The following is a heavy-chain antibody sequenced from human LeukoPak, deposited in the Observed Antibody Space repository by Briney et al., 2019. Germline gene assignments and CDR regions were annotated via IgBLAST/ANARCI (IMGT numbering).Heavy chain of an antibody. CDR1: GLTFSSYW. D-gene: IGHD3-3*02. V-gene: IGHV3-7*01. J-gene: IGHJ3*02. CDR2: INQDESEK. CDR3: ARDRSIEDAFDI. Sequence: GGSLRLSCAASGLTFSSYWMSWVRQAPGKGLEWVANINQDESEKYYVDSVKGRFTISRDNAKNSLYLQMNSLRAEDTAVYYCARDRSIEDAFDIWGQGTMVTVSS.